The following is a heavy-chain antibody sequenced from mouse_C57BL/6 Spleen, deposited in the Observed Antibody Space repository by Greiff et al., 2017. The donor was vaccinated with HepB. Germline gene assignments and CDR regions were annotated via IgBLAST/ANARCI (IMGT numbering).Heavy chain of an antibody. CDR1: GFTFSSYA. D-gene: IGHD1-1*01. J-gene: IGHJ2*01. CDR2: ISDGGSYT. Sequence: EVQRVESGGGLVKPGGSLKLSCAASGFTFSSYAMSWVRQTPEKRLEWVATISDGGSYTYYPDNVKGRFTISRDNAKNNLYLQMSHLKSEDTAMYYCAREGGSSYLYYFDYWGQGTTLTVSS. V-gene: IGHV5-4*01. CDR3: AREGGSSYLYYFDY.